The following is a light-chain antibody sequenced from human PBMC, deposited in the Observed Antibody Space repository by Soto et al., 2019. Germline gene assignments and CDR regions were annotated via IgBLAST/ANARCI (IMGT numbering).Light chain of an antibody. Sequence: QSVLRQPPSASGTPGQSVTISCSGSTSNIGSSSVYWYQQLPGTAPKVFIYENNRRPSGVPDRFSGSKSGTSASLAISGLRSEDEADYYCAKWDDSLSGPVFGGGTKLTVL. V-gene: IGLV1-47*01. J-gene: IGLJ2*01. CDR2: ENN. CDR1: TSNIGSSS. CDR3: AKWDDSLSGPV.